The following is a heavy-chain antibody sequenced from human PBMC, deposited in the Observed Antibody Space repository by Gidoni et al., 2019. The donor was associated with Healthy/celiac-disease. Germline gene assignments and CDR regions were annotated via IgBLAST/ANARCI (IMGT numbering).Heavy chain of an antibody. V-gene: IGHV4-34*01. D-gene: IGHD3-10*01. CDR2: SKHSGST. CDR3: ARRTGLVTMVRGTHDY. J-gene: IGHJ4*02. Sequence: QVQLQQWGAGLLKPSEPLSLTCAVYVGSFSGYYWSWIRQPPGKGLEWIGESKHSGSTNYNPSLKSRVTISVDTSKNQFSLKLSSVTAADTAVYYCARRTGLVTMVRGTHDYWGQGTLVTVSS. CDR1: VGSFSGYY.